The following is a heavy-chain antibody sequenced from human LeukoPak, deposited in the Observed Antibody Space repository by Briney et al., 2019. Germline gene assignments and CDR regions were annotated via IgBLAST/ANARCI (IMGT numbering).Heavy chain of an antibody. CDR2: ISAYNGNT. CDR1: GYTFTSYG. V-gene: IGHV1-18*01. Sequence: ASVKVSCKASGYTFTSYGISWVRQAPGQGLGWRGWISAYNGNTNYAQKLQGRVTMTTDTSTSTAYMELRCLRSDDTAVYYCARDPTYYYDSSGPSSVRWFDPWGQGTLVTVSS. CDR3: ARDPTYYYDSSGPSSVRWFDP. D-gene: IGHD3-22*01. J-gene: IGHJ5*02.